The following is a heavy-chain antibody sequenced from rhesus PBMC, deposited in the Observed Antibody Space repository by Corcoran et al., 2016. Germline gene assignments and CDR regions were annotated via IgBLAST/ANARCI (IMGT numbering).Heavy chain of an antibody. CDR1: GGSISDDYY. CDR2: IYGYSRDT. D-gene: IGHD4-23*01. Sequence: QLQLQESGPGLVKPSETLSLTCAVSGGSISDDYYWSWIRQPPGKGLEGIGYIYGYSRDTNYNPSHKNRVTIAIDPSKNLFPLKLTAVTAADAAVYYCAREIRDSNYVHRFDVWGRGVLVTVSA. CDR3: AREIRDSNYVHRFDV. V-gene: IGHV4-106*01. J-gene: IGHJ5-1*01.